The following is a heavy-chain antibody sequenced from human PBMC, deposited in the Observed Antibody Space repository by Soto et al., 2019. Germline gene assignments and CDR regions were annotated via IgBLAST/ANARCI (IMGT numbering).Heavy chain of an antibody. V-gene: IGHV3-33*01. J-gene: IGHJ6*02. CDR1: GSIFTGYG. D-gene: IGHD3-22*01. CDR2: IWFDGSNK. Sequence: QVHLVESGGGVAQPGRSLRLSCAASGSIFTGYGMHWVRQAPGKGLEWVAVIWFDGSNKYYADSVKGRFTISRDNSKNMLYLQMNSLRVEDTAVYYCARGTMIGSTVDVWGQGTTVTVSS. CDR3: ARGTMIGSTVDV.